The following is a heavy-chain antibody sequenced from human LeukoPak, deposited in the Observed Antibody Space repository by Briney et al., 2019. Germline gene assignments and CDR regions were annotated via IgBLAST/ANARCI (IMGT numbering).Heavy chain of an antibody. CDR3: ASNDYYDSSGYYYNWFDP. Sequence: GGSLRLSCAASGFTFSSMNWVRQAPGKGLEWVSSISSSSSSYIYYADSVKGRFTISRDNAKNSLYLQMNSLRAEDTAVYYCASNDYYDSSGYYYNWFDPWGQGTLVTVSS. CDR1: GFTFSS. D-gene: IGHD3-22*01. CDR2: ISSSSSSYI. V-gene: IGHV3-21*01. J-gene: IGHJ5*02.